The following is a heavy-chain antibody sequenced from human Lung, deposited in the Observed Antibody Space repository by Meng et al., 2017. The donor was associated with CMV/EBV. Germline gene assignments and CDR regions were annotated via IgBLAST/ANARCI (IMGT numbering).Heavy chain of an antibody. Sequence: SXGASGFVFSSFTMNWVRQSPGKGLEWVSSISGSGNHTYYAESVRGRFTISRDNSKSTVYLPLNSLRGEDTAVYYFAKDKYSPPHALHILGQGSVVTVSS. CDR1: GFVFSSFT. V-gene: IGHV3-23*01. J-gene: IGHJ3*02. D-gene: IGHD2-21*01. CDR3: AKDKYSPPHALHI. CDR2: ISGSGNHT.